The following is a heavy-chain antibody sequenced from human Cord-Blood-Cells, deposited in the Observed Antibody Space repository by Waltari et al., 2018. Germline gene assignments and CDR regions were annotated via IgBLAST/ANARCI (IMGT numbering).Heavy chain of an antibody. CDR1: GYTLTELS. D-gene: IGHD3-10*01. CDR3: MASYRGPYGSGSYSDY. Sequence: QVQLVQSGAEVKKPGASVKVSCKVSGYTLTELSMHWVRQAPGKGLEWMGGFDPEDGETIYAQKFQGSVTMTEDTSTDTAYMELSSLRSEDTAVYYCMASYRGPYGSGSYSDYWGQGTLVTVSS. CDR2: FDPEDGET. V-gene: IGHV1-24*01. J-gene: IGHJ4*02.